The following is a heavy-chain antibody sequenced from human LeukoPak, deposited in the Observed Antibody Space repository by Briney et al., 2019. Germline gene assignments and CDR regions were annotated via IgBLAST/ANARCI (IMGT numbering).Heavy chain of an antibody. Sequence: SGGSLRLSCAASGFTVSSNYMSWVRQAPGKGPEWVSVIYSGGSTYYADSVKGRFTISRDNAKNSLYLQMNSLRAEDTALYYCAKDLGYCSGGSCSHYGMDVWGQGTTVTVSS. J-gene: IGHJ6*02. CDR2: IYSGGST. D-gene: IGHD2-15*01. CDR3: AKDLGYCSGGSCSHYGMDV. CDR1: GFTVSSNY. V-gene: IGHV3-53*05.